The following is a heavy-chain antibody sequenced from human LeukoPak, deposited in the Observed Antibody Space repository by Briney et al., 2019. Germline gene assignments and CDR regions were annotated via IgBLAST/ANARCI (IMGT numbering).Heavy chain of an antibody. J-gene: IGHJ4*02. D-gene: IGHD6-19*01. V-gene: IGHV6-1*01. CDR1: GDSVSSNSAA. Sequence: SQTLSLTCAISGDSVSSNSAAWNWTRQSPSRGLEWLGRTYYRSKWYNDYAISVKSRININPDTSKNQFSLQLKSVTPEDTAVYYCARSSGYTSGCNSWGQGTLVTVSS. CDR2: TYYRSKWYN. CDR3: ARSSGYTSGCNS.